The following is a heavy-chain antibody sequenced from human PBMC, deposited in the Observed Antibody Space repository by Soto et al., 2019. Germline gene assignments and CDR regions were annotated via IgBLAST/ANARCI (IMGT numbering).Heavy chain of an antibody. V-gene: IGHV1-3*01. CDR1: GYTFTSYA. Sequence: GASVQVSCKASGYTFTSYAMHWVRQAPGQRLEWMGWINAGNGNTKYSQKFQGRVTITRDTSASTAYMELSSLRSEDTAVYYCARDKDFWSGYYFDYWGQGTLVTVSS. J-gene: IGHJ4*02. CDR3: ARDKDFWSGYYFDY. D-gene: IGHD3-3*01. CDR2: INAGNGNT.